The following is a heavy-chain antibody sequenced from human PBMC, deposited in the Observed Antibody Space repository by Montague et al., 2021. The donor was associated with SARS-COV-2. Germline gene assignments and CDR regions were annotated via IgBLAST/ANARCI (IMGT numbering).Heavy chain of an antibody. D-gene: IGHD1-14*01. CDR3: ARESGFLDAFDI. V-gene: IGHV4-59*01. J-gene: IGHJ3*02. Sequence: SETLSLTCAVSGGSMNSYYWSWIRQPPGKGLEWIGYIFYSGDTNNNPSLKSRVTISVDTSTNQFSLKLTSVTAADTAVYYCARESGFLDAFDIWGQGTMVTVSS. CDR1: GGSMNSYY. CDR2: IFYSGDT.